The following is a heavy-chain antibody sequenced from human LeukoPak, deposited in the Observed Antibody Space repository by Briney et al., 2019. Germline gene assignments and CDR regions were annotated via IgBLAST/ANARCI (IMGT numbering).Heavy chain of an antibody. CDR2: INYSGST. D-gene: IGHD2-8*01. Sequence: KPSEALSLTCTVSGGSISSSSNYWAWIRQPPGKGLEWIGSINYSGSTYYNPSLESRVTISVDTSKNHFSLKRSSVTAADTAVYYCARDPKYCTNGVCYPRWFDPWGQGTLVTVSS. CDR3: ARDPKYCTNGVCYPRWFDP. V-gene: IGHV4-39*07. J-gene: IGHJ5*02. CDR1: GGSISSSSNY.